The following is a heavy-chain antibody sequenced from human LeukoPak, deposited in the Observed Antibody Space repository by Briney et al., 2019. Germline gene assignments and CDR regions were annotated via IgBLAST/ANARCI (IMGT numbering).Heavy chain of an antibody. D-gene: IGHD2-2*01. CDR1: GFIFSDFG. CDR2: ISSRGTST. CDR3: VRGTDCSATTCYPLSAFDS. Sequence: GGSLILSCVASGFIFSDFGMNWVRQVPGKGLEWVAFISSRGTSTFYAESVKGRFTISRDTGKKSLDLQMTSLRVEDTAAYYCVRGTDCSATTCYPLSAFDSWGQGTLVTVSS. J-gene: IGHJ4*02. V-gene: IGHV3-21*04.